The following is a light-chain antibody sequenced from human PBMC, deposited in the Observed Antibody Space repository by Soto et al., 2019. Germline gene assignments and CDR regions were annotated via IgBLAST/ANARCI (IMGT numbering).Light chain of an antibody. V-gene: IGKV4-1*01. CDR3: QQYYSTPNT. CDR2: WAS. Sequence: DIVMTQSPDSLAVSLGERATINCKYSQSVLYSSNNKNYLAWYQQKPGQPPKLLIYWASTRESGVPDRFSGSGSGTDFTLTISSLQAEDVAVYDCQQYYSTPNTFGQGTKLEIK. CDR1: QSVLYSSNNKNY. J-gene: IGKJ2*01.